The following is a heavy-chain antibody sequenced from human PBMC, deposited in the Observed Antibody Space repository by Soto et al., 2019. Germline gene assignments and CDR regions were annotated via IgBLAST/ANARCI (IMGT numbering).Heavy chain of an antibody. CDR3: ARDQRGAYDF. Sequence: QVQLVQSGAEVKKPGASVKVSCKASGYSFTTYYINWMRQAPGQGLEWMGIINPSGGSTTYAQKFQGRVTMTRDTSTRTFYVELSSLRSEDTAIYYCARDQRGAYDFWGQGSLVTVSS. CDR2: INPSGGST. V-gene: IGHV1-46*01. CDR1: GYSFTTYY. J-gene: IGHJ4*02. D-gene: IGHD3-3*01.